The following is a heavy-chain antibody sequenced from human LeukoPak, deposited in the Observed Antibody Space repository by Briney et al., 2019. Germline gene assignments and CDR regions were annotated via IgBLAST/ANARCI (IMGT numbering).Heavy chain of an antibody. D-gene: IGHD2-21*02. J-gene: IGHJ5*02. CDR1: GGFFSGYY. CDR2: INHSGST. Sequence: SETLSLTCAVYGGFFSGYYWSWIRQPPGKGLEWIGEINHSGSTNYNPSLKSRVTISVDTSKNQFSLKLSSVTAADTAVYYCARVGCGGDCYSWSWFDPWGQGTLVTVSS. V-gene: IGHV4-34*01. CDR3: ARVGCGGDCYSWSWFDP.